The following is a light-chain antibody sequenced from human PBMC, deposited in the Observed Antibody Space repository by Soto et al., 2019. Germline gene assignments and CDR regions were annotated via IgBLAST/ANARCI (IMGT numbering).Light chain of an antibody. V-gene: IGKV3D-20*02. J-gene: IGKJ5*01. Sequence: EIVVTQSPGTLSLLPGDRATLSCRASQSVYSNYSAWYQQKPGQAPRLLISGASSRATGIPARFSGSGSGTDFTLTISSLEPEDFAVYYCQQRSNRLPITFGQGTRLEIK. CDR1: QSVYSNY. CDR2: GAS. CDR3: QQRSNRLPIT.